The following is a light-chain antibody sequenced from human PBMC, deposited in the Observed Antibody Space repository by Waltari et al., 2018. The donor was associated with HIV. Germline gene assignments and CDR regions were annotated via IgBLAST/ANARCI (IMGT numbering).Light chain of an antibody. CDR2: KAS. V-gene: IGKV1-5*03. Sequence: DILTTQSPSIPSASVGDRVIITCPASQSISSWFAWYQHKPRSDPKLLIYKASVLEGGVPSRFSGSGSGTEFTLNITNLQPDDFATYYCQHYSSSPYTFGQGTNLEIK. J-gene: IGKJ2*01. CDR3: QHYSSSPYT. CDR1: QSISSW.